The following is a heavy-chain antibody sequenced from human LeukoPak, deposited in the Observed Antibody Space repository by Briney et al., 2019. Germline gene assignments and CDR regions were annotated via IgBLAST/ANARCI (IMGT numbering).Heavy chain of an antibody. V-gene: IGHV4-39*01. Sequence: PSETLSLTCTVSGGSISSSGCYWGWIRQPPGKVLEWIGNIYYTGSTYYNPSLKSRVTISVDTSKNQFSLKLSSVTAADTAVYYCARHRLSSSWYIDAFDIWGQGTMVTVSS. CDR1: GGSISSSGCY. J-gene: IGHJ3*02. CDR3: ARHRLSSSWYIDAFDI. D-gene: IGHD6-13*01. CDR2: IYYTGST.